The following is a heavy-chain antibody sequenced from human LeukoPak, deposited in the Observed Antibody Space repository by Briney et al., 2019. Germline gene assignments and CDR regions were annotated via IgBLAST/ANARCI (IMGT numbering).Heavy chain of an antibody. CDR2: ISYDGSNK. CDR1: GFTFSSYG. D-gene: IGHD3-3*01. J-gene: IGHJ6*02. V-gene: IGHV3-30*18. CDR3: AKDHFTIFGVVIEAYYYYYGMDV. Sequence: GGSLRLSCAASGFTFSSYGMHWVRQAPGKGLEWVAVISYDGSNKYYADSVKGRFTISRDNSKNTPYLQMNSLRAEDTAVYYCAKDHFTIFGVVIEAYYYYYGMDVWGQGTTVTVSS.